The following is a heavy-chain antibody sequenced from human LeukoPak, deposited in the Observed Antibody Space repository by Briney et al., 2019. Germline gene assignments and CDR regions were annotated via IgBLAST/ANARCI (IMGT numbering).Heavy chain of an antibody. J-gene: IGHJ5*02. Sequence: GASVKVSCKASGYTFTSYDINWVRQATGQGLEWMGWMNPNSGNTGYAQKFQGRVTITRNTSISTAYMELSSLRSEDTAVYYCAREAVTIFGVVRTQTTKLPHRFDPWGQGTLVTVSS. D-gene: IGHD3-3*01. V-gene: IGHV1-8*03. CDR1: GYTFTSYD. CDR3: AREAVTIFGVVRTQTTKLPHRFDP. CDR2: MNPNSGNT.